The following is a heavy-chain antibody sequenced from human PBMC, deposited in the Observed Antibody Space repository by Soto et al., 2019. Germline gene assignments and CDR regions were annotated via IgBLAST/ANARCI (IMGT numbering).Heavy chain of an antibody. J-gene: IGHJ4*02. D-gene: IGHD6-6*01. V-gene: IGHV5-51*01. Sequence: GESVKISCKGSGYSFTSYWIGCVRQMPGKGLEWMGIIYPGDSDTRYSPSFQGQVTISADKSISTAYLQWSSLKASDTAMYYCARHAKQLAPGLDYWGQGTLVTVSS. CDR2: IYPGDSDT. CDR1: GYSFTSYW. CDR3: ARHAKQLAPGLDY.